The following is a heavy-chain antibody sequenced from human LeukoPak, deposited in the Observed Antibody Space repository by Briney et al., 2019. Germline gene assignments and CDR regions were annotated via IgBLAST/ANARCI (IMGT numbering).Heavy chain of an antibody. D-gene: IGHD4-17*01. Sequence: ASVKVSCKTSGYTFTTYHTNWVRQATGQGLEWLGWMNPYNGDRGYAQKFQGRLSITSDTSISTAYMELSSLKSDDTAVYFCARTTSLTASGYDCWGQGTLVTVSS. CDR3: ARTTSLTASGYDC. J-gene: IGHJ4*02. CDR2: MNPYNGDR. CDR1: GYTFTTYH. V-gene: IGHV1-8*03.